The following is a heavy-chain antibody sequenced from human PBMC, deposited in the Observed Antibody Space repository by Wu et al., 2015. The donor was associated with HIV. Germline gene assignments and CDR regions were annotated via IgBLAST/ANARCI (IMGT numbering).Heavy chain of an antibody. Sequence: QGQLVQSGVEVKKPGASVTVSCTASGYTFTSYGISWVRQAPGQGLEWMGWISAYNGNTNYAQKLQGRVTMTTDTSTSTAYMELRSLRSDDTAVYYCARAQGSRYCSSTSCLQNFDYWGQGTLVTVSS. CDR2: ISAYNGNT. CDR3: ARAQGSRYCSSTSCLQNFDY. V-gene: IGHV1-18*01. D-gene: IGHD2-2*01. CDR1: GYTFTSYG. J-gene: IGHJ4*02.